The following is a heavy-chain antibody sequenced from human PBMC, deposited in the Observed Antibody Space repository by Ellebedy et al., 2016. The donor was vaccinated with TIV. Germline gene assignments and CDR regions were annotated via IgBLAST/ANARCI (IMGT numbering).Heavy chain of an antibody. CDR3: ARGNSGYDAVYLDY. CDR1: GFTFSSYA. CDR2: ISYDGSNK. Sequence: GESLKISCAASGFTFSSYAMHWVRQAPGKGLEWVAVISYDGSNKYYADSVKGRFTISRDNSKNTLYLQMKSLRAEDTAVYYCARGNSGYDAVYLDYWGQGTLVTVSS. J-gene: IGHJ4*02. V-gene: IGHV3-30-3*01. D-gene: IGHD5-12*01.